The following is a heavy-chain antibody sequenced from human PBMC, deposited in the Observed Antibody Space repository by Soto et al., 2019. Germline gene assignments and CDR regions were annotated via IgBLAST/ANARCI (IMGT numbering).Heavy chain of an antibody. CDR1: GGPISSGGYY. D-gene: IGHD2-2*01. CDR2: IYYSGST. J-gene: IGHJ5*02. V-gene: IGHV4-31*03. Sequence: QVQLQESGPGLVKPSQTLSLTCTVSGGPISSGGYYWSWIRQHPGKGLEWIGYIYYSGSTYYNPSLKSRVTISVDTSKNQFSLKLSSVTAADTAVYYCARLRYQLLSVWFDPWGQGTLVTVSS. CDR3: ARLRYQLLSVWFDP.